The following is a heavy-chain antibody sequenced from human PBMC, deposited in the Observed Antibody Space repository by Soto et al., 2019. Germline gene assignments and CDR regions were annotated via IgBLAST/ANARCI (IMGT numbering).Heavy chain of an antibody. J-gene: IGHJ3*01. CDR2: IDYSGNT. D-gene: IGHD1-26*01. CDR3: VRLGASSH. V-gene: IGHV4-39*01. CDR1: GGSITTKSYY. Sequence: QLHLQESGPGLVKPSETLSLTCTVSGGSITTKSYYWGWIRQPPGKGLEYIGIIDYSGNTYHNSSLKSRVTTPEDTSRHQLPLTPKSLPAADTAVYSCVRLGASSHWGHGTMVAVSS.